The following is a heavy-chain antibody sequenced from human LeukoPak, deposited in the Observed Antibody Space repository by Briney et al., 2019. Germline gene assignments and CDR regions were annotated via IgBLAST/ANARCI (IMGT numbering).Heavy chain of an antibody. V-gene: IGHV3-23*01. Sequence: GGSLRLSCAASGFTFSSSAMSWVRQATGKGLEWVSAISNNGGYTYYADSVQGRFTISRDNSKSTLCLQMNSLRAEDTAVYYCAKQLGYCSDGSCYFPYWGQGTLVTVSS. J-gene: IGHJ4*02. CDR1: GFTFSSSA. CDR2: ISNNGGYT. CDR3: AKQLGYCSDGSCYFPY. D-gene: IGHD2-15*01.